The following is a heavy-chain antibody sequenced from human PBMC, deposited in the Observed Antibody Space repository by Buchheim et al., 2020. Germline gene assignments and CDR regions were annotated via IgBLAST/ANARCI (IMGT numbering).Heavy chain of an antibody. CDR3: ARDSLSTWIHLRFDY. CDR2: ISAYDGNT. CDR1: GYTFTGYY. D-gene: IGHD5-18*01. Sequence: QVQLVQSGAEVKKPGASVKVSCKASGYTFTGYYMHWVRQAPGQGLEWMGWISAYDGNTNYAQKFQDRVTITTDTSTSTAYMELRSLRSDDTDVYYCARDSLSTWIHLRFDYWGQGT. J-gene: IGHJ4*02. V-gene: IGHV1-18*04.